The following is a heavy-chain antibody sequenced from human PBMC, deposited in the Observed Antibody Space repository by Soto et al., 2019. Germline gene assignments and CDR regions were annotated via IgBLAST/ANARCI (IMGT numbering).Heavy chain of an antibody. CDR1: GFTFSTYG. CDR2: ISYDGGSK. CDR3: AKEQLAMTVVVADYFDS. J-gene: IGHJ4*02. D-gene: IGHD3-22*01. V-gene: IGHV3-30*18. Sequence: QVQLVESGGGVVQPGKSLRLSCAASGFTFSTYGIHWVRQAPGKGLEWVALISYDGGSKYYGDSVKGRFIISRDNSHNAVSLQMNRLRADDTAVYFCAKEQLAMTVVVADYFDSWGQGSLVSGSS.